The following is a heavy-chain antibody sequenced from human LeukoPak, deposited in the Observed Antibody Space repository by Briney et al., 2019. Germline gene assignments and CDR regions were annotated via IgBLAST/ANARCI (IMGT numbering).Heavy chain of an antibody. CDR1: GGSFSGYY. J-gene: IGHJ4*02. D-gene: IGHD2-2*01. CDR3: ARDGAGYCSTTSCRAGVDY. Sequence: PSETLSLTCAVYGGSFSGYYWGWIRQPPGKGLEWIGSMYHGGSTYYNPSLRSRVTISIDTSKNHFSLKLSSVTAADTAVYYCARDGAGYCSTTSCRAGVDYWGQGTLVTVSS. CDR2: MYHGGST. V-gene: IGHV4-38-2*02.